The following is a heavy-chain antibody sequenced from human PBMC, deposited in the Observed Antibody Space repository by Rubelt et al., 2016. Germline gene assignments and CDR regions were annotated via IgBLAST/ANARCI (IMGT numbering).Heavy chain of an antibody. D-gene: IGHD6-19*01. V-gene: IGHV4-34*01. J-gene: IGHJ3*02. CDR1: GGSFSGYY. CDR2: INHSGST. Sequence: QVQLQQWGAGLLKPSETLSLTCAVYGGSFSGYYWSWIRQPPGTGLEWIGEINHSGSTNYNPSLKSRVTISVDTSKNQFSLKLSSVTAADTAVYYCASGSSEWLMDAFDIWGQGTMVTVSS. CDR3: ASGSSEWLMDAFDI.